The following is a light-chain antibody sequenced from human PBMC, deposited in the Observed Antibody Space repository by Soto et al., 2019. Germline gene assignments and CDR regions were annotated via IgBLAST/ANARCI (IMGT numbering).Light chain of an antibody. J-gene: IGKJ1*01. CDR3: LQDYSYPRT. V-gene: IGKV1-6*01. CDR2: GAS. Sequence: AIQMTQSPSSLSASVGDRVTITCRASQAIRNDLGWYHQKPGKAPNLLIYGASSLESGVPSRFSGSGSGTDFTLTISSLQPEDFGTYYCLQDYSYPRTFGQGTKVEIK. CDR1: QAIRND.